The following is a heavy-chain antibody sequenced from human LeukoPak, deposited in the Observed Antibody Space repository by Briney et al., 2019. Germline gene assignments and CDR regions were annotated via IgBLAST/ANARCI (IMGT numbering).Heavy chain of an antibody. Sequence: GGSLRLSCAASGSIFNGHWMHWVRQAPGKGLMWVSHIIGDGSSTNYADSVKGRFTISRDNAKNTLYLQMNSLRAEDTAVYYCTRDVGFCRGGRCFPSGPADYWGQGTLVTVSS. CDR3: TRDVGFCRGGRCFPSGPADY. CDR1: GSIFNGHW. J-gene: IGHJ4*02. V-gene: IGHV3-74*01. D-gene: IGHD2-15*01. CDR2: IIGDGSST.